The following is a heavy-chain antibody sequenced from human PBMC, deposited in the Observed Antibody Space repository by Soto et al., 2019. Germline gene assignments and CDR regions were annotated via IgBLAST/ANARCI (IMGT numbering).Heavy chain of an antibody. V-gene: IGHV3-33*01. CDR1: GFTFSSYG. Sequence: QVQLVESGGGVVQPGRSLRLSCAASGFTFSSYGMHWVRQAPGKGLEWVAVIWYDGSNKYYADSVKGRFTISRDNSKNTLYLQMNSLRAEDTAVYYCARADVKMVYAILGMDVWGKGTTVTVSS. D-gene: IGHD2-8*01. CDR2: IWYDGSNK. CDR3: ARADVKMVYAILGMDV. J-gene: IGHJ6*04.